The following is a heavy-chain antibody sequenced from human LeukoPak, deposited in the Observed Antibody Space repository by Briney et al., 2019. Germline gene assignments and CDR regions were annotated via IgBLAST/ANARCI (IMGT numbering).Heavy chain of an antibody. D-gene: IGHD6-19*01. CDR3: ARDSGWEPFKYYFDY. CDR1: GYTFTSYG. Sequence: GASVKVSCKASGYTFTSYGISWVRQAPGQGLEWMGWISAYNGNTNYAQKLQGRVTMTTDTSTSTAYMELRSLRSDDTAVYYCARDSGWEPFKYYFDYWGQGTLVTVSS. J-gene: IGHJ4*02. CDR2: ISAYNGNT. V-gene: IGHV1-18*01.